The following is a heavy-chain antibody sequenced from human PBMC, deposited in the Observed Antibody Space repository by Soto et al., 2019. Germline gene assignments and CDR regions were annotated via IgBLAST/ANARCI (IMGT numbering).Heavy chain of an antibody. CDR2: IIPMLAAP. CDR1: GGSFRTYA. D-gene: IGHD2-21*01. V-gene: IGHV1-69*01. CDR3: ARVGPPSPSVIWFFDL. Sequence: QGQLVQSGAEVKKPGSSVKVSCKASGGSFRTYAINWVRQAPGQGLEWMGGIIPMLAAPTYAQKFQGRLTITADESTTTVYMELSSLTSEDTAGYYCARVGPPSPSVIWFFDLWGRGTLVTVSS. J-gene: IGHJ2*01.